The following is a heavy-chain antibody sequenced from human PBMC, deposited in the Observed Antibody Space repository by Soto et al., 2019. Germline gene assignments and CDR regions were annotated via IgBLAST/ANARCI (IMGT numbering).Heavy chain of an antibody. V-gene: IGHV1-2*02. CDR1: GYTFTGYY. D-gene: IGHD3-3*01. CDR2: INPNSGGT. CDR3: AREFVAYYDFWSGYYTHNWFDP. J-gene: IGHJ5*02. Sequence: QVQLVQSGAEVKKPGASVKVSCKASGYTFTGYYMHWVRQAPGQGLEWMGWINPNSGGTNYAQKFQGRVTMTRDTSISRAYMELSRLRSDDKAVYYCAREFVAYYDFWSGYYTHNWFDPWGQGTLVTVSS.